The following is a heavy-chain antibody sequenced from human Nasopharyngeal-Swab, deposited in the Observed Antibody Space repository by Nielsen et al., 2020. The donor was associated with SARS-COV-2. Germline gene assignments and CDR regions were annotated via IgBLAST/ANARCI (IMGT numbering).Heavy chain of an antibody. V-gene: IGHV3-23*01. Sequence: GESLKISCAASGFTFSSYAMSWVRQAPGRGLEWVSAISGSGGSTYYADSVKGRFTISRDNSKNTLYLQMNSLRAEDTAVYYCARGPGYYYDSSGSFPVYWGQGTLVTVSS. CDR2: ISGSGGST. CDR3: ARGPGYYYDSSGSFPVY. D-gene: IGHD3-22*01. CDR1: GFTFSSYA. J-gene: IGHJ4*02.